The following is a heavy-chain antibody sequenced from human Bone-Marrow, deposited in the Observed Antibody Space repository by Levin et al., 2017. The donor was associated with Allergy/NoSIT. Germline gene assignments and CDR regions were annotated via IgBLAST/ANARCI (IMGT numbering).Heavy chain of an antibody. Sequence: GGSLRLSCAASGFTFSDYYMSWIRQAPGKGLEWVSYISSSGSTIYYADSVKGRFTISRDNAKNSLYLQMNSLRAEDTAVYYCARDPVLQTPQTGTTVISYYYGMDVWGQGTTVTVSS. CDR2: ISSSGSTI. D-gene: IGHD1-7*01. CDR1: GFTFSDYY. V-gene: IGHV3-11*01. CDR3: ARDPVLQTPQTGTTVISYYYGMDV. J-gene: IGHJ6*02.